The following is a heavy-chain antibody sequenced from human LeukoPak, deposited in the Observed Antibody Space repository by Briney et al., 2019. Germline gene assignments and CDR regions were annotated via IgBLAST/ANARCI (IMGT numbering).Heavy chain of an antibody. D-gene: IGHD1-26*01. V-gene: IGHV3-23*01. Sequence: PGGSLTLSCLASGFTFSSYAMSWVRQPAGKGLEWVSPISGRGGSTYYAGSVKGPLTLSRDNSKNTLYLEMKSLRADDTAVYYCASDGSPGARYQFDYWGQGTLVTVSS. CDR2: ISGRGGST. CDR1: GFTFSSYA. J-gene: IGHJ4*02. CDR3: ASDGSPGARYQFDY.